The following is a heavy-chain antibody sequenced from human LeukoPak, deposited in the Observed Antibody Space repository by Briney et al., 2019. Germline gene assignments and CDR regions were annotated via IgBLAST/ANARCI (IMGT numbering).Heavy chain of an antibody. CDR2: ISYDGSNE. CDR1: GFTFSSYD. CDR3: AKVPRDHSRTWYFDY. V-gene: IGHV3-30*18. Sequence: PGGSLRLSCAASGFTFSSYDMHWVRQAPGKGLEWMALISYDGSNEYYADSVKGRFTISRDNSKNTLYLQMNSLRAEDTAVFYCAKVPRDHSRTWYFDYWGQGTLVTVSS. J-gene: IGHJ4*02. D-gene: IGHD6-13*01.